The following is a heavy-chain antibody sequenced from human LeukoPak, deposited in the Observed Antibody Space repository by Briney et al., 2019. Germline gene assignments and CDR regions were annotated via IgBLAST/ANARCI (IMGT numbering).Heavy chain of an antibody. CDR1: VYIFIGHY. CDR3: AIEGNEAVAGTVAVPY. CDR2: INPNSGDT. Sequence: GASVKVSCKCTVYIFIGHYLHWVRPAPGQGLEWVGLINPNSGDTPYPQNFQGRVTMTRDTSISTAYMELNRPTSHDTAVYYCAIEGNEAVAGTVAVPYWGHGALVTLSS. D-gene: IGHD6-13*01. V-gene: IGHV1-2*02. J-gene: IGHJ4*01.